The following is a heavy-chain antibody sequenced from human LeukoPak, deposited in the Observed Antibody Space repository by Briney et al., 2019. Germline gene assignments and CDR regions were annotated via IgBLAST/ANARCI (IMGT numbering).Heavy chain of an antibody. CDR2: ISGSGGST. Sequence: GGSLRLSCAASGFTFSSYAMSWVRQAPGKGLEWVSAISGSGGSTYYADSVKGRFTISRDNSKNTLYLQMNSLRAEDTAVYYCAKEARDYDILTGYSYYFDYWGQGTLVTVSS. V-gene: IGHV3-23*01. CDR3: AKEARDYDILTGYSYYFDY. J-gene: IGHJ4*02. CDR1: GFTFSSYA. D-gene: IGHD3-9*01.